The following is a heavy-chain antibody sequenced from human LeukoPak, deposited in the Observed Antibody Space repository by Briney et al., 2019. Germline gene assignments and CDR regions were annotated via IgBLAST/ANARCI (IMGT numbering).Heavy chain of an antibody. Sequence: SETLSLTCAVYGGSFSGYYWSWIRQPPGKGLEWIGEINHRGSTNYNPSLESRVTISVDTSKNQFSLKLSSVTAADTAVYYCARFSRQGFDYWGQGTLVTVSS. CDR1: GGSFSGYY. V-gene: IGHV4-34*01. CDR3: ARFSRQGFDY. J-gene: IGHJ4*02. CDR2: INHRGST.